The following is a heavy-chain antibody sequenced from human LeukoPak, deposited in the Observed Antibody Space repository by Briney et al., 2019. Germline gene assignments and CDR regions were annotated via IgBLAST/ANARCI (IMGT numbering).Heavy chain of an antibody. CDR1: GGSISSYY. V-gene: IGHV4-59*12. D-gene: IGHD4-17*01. CDR3: ARGLPKHDYGDYGGTWFDP. J-gene: IGHJ5*02. CDR2: IYYSGNT. Sequence: PSETLSLTCTVSGGSISSYYWSWIRQPPGKGLEWIGVIYYSGNTYYTPSLKSRVTMSIDTSKNQFSLRLSSVTAADTALYYCARGLPKHDYGDYGGTWFDPWGQGTLVTVSS.